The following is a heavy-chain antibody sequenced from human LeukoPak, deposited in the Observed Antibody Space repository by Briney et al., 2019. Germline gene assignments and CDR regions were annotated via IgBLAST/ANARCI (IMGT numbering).Heavy chain of an antibody. CDR1: GYTFTSYG. Sequence: GASVKVSCKASGYTFTSYGISWVRQAPGQGLEWMGWISAYNGNTNYAQKLQGRVTMTTDTSTSTAYMELRSLRSDDTAVYYCARRYSGYDLLNSQNWFDPWGQGTLVTVSS. V-gene: IGHV1-18*01. CDR3: ARRYSGYDLLNSQNWFDP. CDR2: ISAYNGNT. J-gene: IGHJ5*02. D-gene: IGHD5-12*01.